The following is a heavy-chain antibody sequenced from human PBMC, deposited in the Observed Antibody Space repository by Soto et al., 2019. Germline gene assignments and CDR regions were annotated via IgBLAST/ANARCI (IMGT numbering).Heavy chain of an antibody. Sequence: PGGSLRLSCAASGFTFSSYGMHWVRQAPGKGLEWVAVISYDGSNKYYADSVKGRVTSSRDNSKNTLYLQMNSLRAEDTAVYYCAKNIGAAVAGPREYYYYGMDVWAQGTTVTVSS. CDR3: AKNIGAAVAGPREYYYYGMDV. J-gene: IGHJ6*02. D-gene: IGHD6-19*01. CDR2: ISYDGSNK. V-gene: IGHV3-30*18. CDR1: GFTFSSYG.